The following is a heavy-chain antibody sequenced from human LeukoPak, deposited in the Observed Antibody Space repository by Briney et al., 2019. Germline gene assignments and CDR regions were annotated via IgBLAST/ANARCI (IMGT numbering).Heavy chain of an antibody. CDR2: ISGSGGST. CDR3: AKEGYSGYDYSDY. CDR1: GFTFSSYA. V-gene: IGHV3-23*01. D-gene: IGHD5-12*01. Sequence: GGSLRLSCAASGFTFSSYAMSWVRQAPGRGREWGSAISGSGGSTYYADSVKGRFTISRDNSKNTLYLQMSSLRAEDTAVYYCAKEGYSGYDYSDYWGQGTLVTVSS. J-gene: IGHJ4*02.